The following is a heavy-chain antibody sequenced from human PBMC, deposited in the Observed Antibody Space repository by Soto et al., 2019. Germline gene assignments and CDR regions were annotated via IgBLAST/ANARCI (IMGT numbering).Heavy chain of an antibody. CDR2: IKSQSDGGAT. J-gene: IGHJ4*02. CDR3: PTDPIKLWPYDY. V-gene: IGHV3-15*01. Sequence: GGSLRLSCAASGFIFPNAWMSWVRQGPGKGLEWVARIKSQSDGGATDYAAAVKGRFTISRDDSKNAVYLQMDSLRSDDTAVYYCPTDPIKLWPYDYWGQGTLVTVSS. D-gene: IGHD3-16*01. CDR1: GFIFPNAW.